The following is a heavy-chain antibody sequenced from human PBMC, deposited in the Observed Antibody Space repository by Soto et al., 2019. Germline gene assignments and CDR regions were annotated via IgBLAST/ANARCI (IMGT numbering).Heavy chain of an antibody. CDR1: GYTYTNYW. D-gene: IGHD6-19*01. CDR3: ARLHSGTARPDY. J-gene: IGHJ4*02. V-gene: IGHV5-51*01. Sequence: GESLKISCKASGYTYTNYWLGWVRQMPGKGLEWMGILYPGDSDTRYSPSFEGQVTISADKSITTAYLQWSSLRASDTAMYYCARLHSGTARPDYWGKGAQVTVSS. CDR2: LYPGDSDT.